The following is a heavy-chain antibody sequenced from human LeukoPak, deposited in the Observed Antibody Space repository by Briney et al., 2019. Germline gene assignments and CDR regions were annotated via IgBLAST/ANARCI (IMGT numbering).Heavy chain of an antibody. Sequence: RGSLRLSCAASRFTSSNYAMSWVRQAAGKGLEWVSGITSGHSTFYADSVKGRFTISRDNSKNTVYMQMNSLRAEDTAVYYCAKDYPECTGTTCSGEAFFDYWGQGTLVTVSS. CDR3: AKDYPECTGTTCSGEAFFDY. V-gene: IGHV3-23*01. CDR1: RFTSSNYA. CDR2: ITSGHST. D-gene: IGHD2-2*01. J-gene: IGHJ4*02.